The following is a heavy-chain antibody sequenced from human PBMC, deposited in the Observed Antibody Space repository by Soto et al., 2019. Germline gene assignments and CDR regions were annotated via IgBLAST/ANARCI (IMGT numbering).Heavy chain of an antibody. D-gene: IGHD6-13*01. CDR3: AXEXSSSCHDY. J-gene: IGHJ4*02. Sequence: QVQLVQSGAEVKKPGASVKVSCKASGYTFTSYGISWVRQAPGQGLEWMGWISAYNGNTNYAQKLQGRATMTTDTXXSXXXXXXXSLXXXXXXVYXXAXEXSSSCHDYWGQGTLVTVSS. CDR1: GYTFTSYG. V-gene: IGHV1-18*01. CDR2: ISAYNGNT.